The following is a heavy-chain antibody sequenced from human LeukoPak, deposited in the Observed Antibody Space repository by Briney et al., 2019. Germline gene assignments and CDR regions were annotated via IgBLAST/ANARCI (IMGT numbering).Heavy chain of an antibody. CDR3: ARDQNYYDSSGYPAFDY. V-gene: IGHV3-48*03. J-gene: IGHJ4*02. D-gene: IGHD3-22*01. CDR1: GFTFSSYE. CDR2: ISSSGSTI. Sequence: GGSLRLSCAASGFTFSSYEMNWVRQATGKGLEWVSYISSSGSTIYYADSVKGRFTISRDNAKNSLYLQMNSLRAEDTAVYYCARDQNYYDSSGYPAFDYWGQGTLVTVSS.